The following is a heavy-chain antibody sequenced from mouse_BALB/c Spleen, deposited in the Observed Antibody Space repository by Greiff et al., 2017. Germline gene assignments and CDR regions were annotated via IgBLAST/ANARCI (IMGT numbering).Heavy chain of an antibody. CDR1: GFTFSSFG. J-gene: IGHJ4*01. CDR3: ARHTYYYAMDY. CDR2: ISSGSSTI. V-gene: IGHV5-17*02. Sequence: EVKLMESGGGLVQPGGSRKLSCAASGFTFSSFGMHWVRQAPEKGLEWVAYISSGSSTIYYADTVKGRFTISRDNPKNTLFLQMTSLRSEDTAMYYCARHTYYYAMDYWGQGTSVTVSS.